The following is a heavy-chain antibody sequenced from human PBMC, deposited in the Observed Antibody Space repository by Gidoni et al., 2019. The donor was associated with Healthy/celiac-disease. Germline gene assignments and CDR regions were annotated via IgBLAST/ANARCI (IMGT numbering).Heavy chain of an antibody. CDR3: TWYYDSSGTTTQGY. J-gene: IGHJ4*02. CDR2: IRSTANSYAT. D-gene: IGHD3-22*01. CDR1: GFTVSGSA. V-gene: IGHV3-73*01. Sequence: EVQLVESGGGWVHPGGSLKLSCAASGFTVSGSAMHWVRQASGNGLDWVGRIRSTANSYATAYAASVKGRFAISRDDSKNTAYLQMNSLKTEDTAVYYCTWYYDSSGTTTQGYWGQGTLVTVSS.